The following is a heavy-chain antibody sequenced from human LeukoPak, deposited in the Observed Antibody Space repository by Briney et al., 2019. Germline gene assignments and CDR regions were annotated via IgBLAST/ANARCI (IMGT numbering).Heavy chain of an antibody. CDR3: ARDVHYTSSKPGWPFDV. D-gene: IGHD1-1*01. CDR2: ISYDGSYK. V-gene: IGHV3-30*15. Sequence: QPGGSLRLSCTASGFTFSNYAMHWVRQAPGKGLEWVAFISYDGSYKYYADSVKGRFSISRDNSKTTLYLQMSSLRPDDTAVYSCARDVHYTSSKPGWPFDVWGQGTVVTVSS. CDR1: GFTFSNYA. J-gene: IGHJ3*01.